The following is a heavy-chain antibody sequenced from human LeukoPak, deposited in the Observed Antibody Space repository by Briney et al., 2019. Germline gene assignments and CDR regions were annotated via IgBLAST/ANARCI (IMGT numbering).Heavy chain of an antibody. Sequence: GGSLRLSCVASGFTFSDHCMDWVRQAPGKGLEWVGRTRNKAKSYTTEYAASVKGRFTISRDDSKNSLYLQMNSLKTEDTAVYYCARERDYYYGMDVWGQGTTVTVSS. CDR2: TRNKAKSYTT. J-gene: IGHJ6*02. CDR1: GFTFSDHC. V-gene: IGHV3-72*01. CDR3: ARERDYYYGMDV.